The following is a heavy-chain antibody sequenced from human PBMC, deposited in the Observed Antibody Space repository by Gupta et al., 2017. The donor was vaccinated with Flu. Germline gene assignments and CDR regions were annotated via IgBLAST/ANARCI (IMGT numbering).Heavy chain of an antibody. D-gene: IGHD2-15*01. CDR2: INPNSGGT. Sequence: MYWVRQAPGQGLEWMGWINPNSGGTNYAQKFQGRVTMTRDTSISTSYMELSSLRSDDTAVYYCARGSGDADCSCGRCYQPHDYWGQGTLVTV. V-gene: IGHV1-2*02. CDR3: ARGSGDADCSCGRCYQPHDY. J-gene: IGHJ4*02.